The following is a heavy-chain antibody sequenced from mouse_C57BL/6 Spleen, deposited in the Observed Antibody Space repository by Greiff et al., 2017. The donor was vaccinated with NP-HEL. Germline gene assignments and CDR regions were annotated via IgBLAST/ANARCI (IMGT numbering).Heavy chain of an antibody. D-gene: IGHD4-1*01. J-gene: IGHJ4*01. CDR2: INPYNGGT. Sequence: EVQLQQSGPVLVKPGASVKMSCKASGYTFTDYYMNWVKQSHGKSLEWIGVINPYNGGTSYNQKFKGKATLTVDKSSSTAYMELNSLTSEDSAVYYCARSLGRNAMDYWGQGTSVTVSS. CDR3: ARSLGRNAMDY. CDR1: GYTFTDYY. V-gene: IGHV1-19*01.